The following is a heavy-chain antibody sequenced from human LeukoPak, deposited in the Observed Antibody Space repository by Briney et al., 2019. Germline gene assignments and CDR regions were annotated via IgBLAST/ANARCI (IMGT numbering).Heavy chain of an antibody. CDR1: GGSFSGYY. J-gene: IGHJ4*02. Sequence: SETLSLTCAVYGGSFSGYYWSWIRQPPGKGLEWIGEINHSGSTNYNPSLKSRVTISVDTSKNQFSLKLSSVTAADTAVYYCAREAAAGGVDYWGQGTLVTVSS. V-gene: IGHV4-34*01. CDR2: INHSGST. CDR3: AREAAAGGVDY. D-gene: IGHD6-13*01.